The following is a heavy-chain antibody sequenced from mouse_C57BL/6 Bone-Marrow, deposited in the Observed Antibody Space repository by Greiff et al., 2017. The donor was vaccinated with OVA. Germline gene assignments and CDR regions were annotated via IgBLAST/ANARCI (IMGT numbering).Heavy chain of an antibody. V-gene: IGHV1-18*01. CDR1: GYTFTDYN. CDR2: INPNNGGT. D-gene: IGHD2-3*01. CDR3: ARSGDGYYWFAY. J-gene: IGHJ3*01. Sequence: VQLQQSGPELVKPGASVKIPCKASGYTFTDYNMDWVKQSHGKSLEWIGDINPNNGGTIYNQKFKGKATVTVDKSSSTAYMELRSLTSEDTAVYYCARSGDGYYWFAYWGQGTLVTVSA.